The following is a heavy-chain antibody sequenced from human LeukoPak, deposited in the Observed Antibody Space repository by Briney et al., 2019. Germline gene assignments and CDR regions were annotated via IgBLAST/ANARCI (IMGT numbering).Heavy chain of an antibody. D-gene: IGHD1-14*01. V-gene: IGHV3-53*01. CDR2: SYSDSNT. J-gene: IGHJ3*02. Sequence: GGSLRLSCTASGFTVSNNCMSWVRQAPGKGLEWVSISYSDSNTNYADSVKGRFTTSRDTSQNTLSLQMNSLRAEDTAVYYCVRKNRDFNAAFDIWGQGPVVTVSS. CDR1: GFTVSNNC. CDR3: VRKNRDFNAAFDI.